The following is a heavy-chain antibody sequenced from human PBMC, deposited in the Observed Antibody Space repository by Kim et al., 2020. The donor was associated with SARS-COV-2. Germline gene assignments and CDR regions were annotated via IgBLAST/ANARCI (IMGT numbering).Heavy chain of an antibody. V-gene: IGHV3-72*01. CDR1: GFTFSDYY. CDR3: VRDQTGAGDY. Sequence: GGSLRLSCAASGFTFSDYYMDWVRLAPGKGLEWVGRLRHKAVRYSTDYAASVKGRFTISRDDSQSSLYLQMINLKTEDTAVYYFVRDQTGAGDYLGQGTL. J-gene: IGHJ4*02. D-gene: IGHD1-26*01. CDR2: LRHKAVRYST.